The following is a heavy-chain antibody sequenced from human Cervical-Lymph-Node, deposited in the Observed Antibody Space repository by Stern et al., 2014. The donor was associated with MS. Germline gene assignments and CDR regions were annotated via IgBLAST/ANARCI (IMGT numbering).Heavy chain of an antibody. V-gene: IGHV1-18*01. J-gene: IGHJ3*02. Sequence: QMQLVQSGAKVKKPGDSVTVSCKASGYSFTTHGISLVRQGPGQGHERVGWIRGYNGNANYAQKLNGRGSMTKDKSTSTDYMELRSLRSDDTAVYYCARGLLGSENAFDIWGQGTMVTVSS. CDR1: GYSFTTHG. D-gene: IGHD2-15*01. CDR3: ARGLLGSENAFDI. CDR2: IRGYNGNA.